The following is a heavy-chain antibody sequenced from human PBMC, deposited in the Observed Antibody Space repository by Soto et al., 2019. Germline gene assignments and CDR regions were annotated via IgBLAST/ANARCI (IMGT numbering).Heavy chain of an antibody. V-gene: IGHV1-8*01. J-gene: IGHJ6*03. CDR3: ARGLLRFLEWYQYYYMDV. CDR1: GYTFTSYD. D-gene: IGHD3-3*01. Sequence: ASVKVSCKASGYTFTSYDINWVRQATGQGLEWMGWMNPNSGNTGYAQKFQGRVTMTRNTSISTAYMELSSLRSEDTAVYYCARGLLRFLEWYQYYYMDVWGKGTTVTVSS. CDR2: MNPNSGNT.